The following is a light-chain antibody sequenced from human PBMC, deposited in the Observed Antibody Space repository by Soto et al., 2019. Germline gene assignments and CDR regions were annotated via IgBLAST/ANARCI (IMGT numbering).Light chain of an antibody. CDR3: QLRYSTPGS. J-gene: IGKJ4*01. Sequence: DIQMTQSPSSLSASVGDRLTITCRASQSISRYLNWYQQKPGKAPKLLIYAASSLQSGVPSRFSGSGSGTDFTLTISSLQPKDIAPYYCQLRYSTPGSFGGGTKVEI. CDR1: QSISRY. V-gene: IGKV1-39*01. CDR2: AAS.